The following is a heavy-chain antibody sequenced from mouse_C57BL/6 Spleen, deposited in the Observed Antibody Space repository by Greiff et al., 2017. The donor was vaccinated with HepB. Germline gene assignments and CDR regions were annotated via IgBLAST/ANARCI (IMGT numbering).Heavy chain of an antibody. J-gene: IGHJ3*01. Sequence: EVKLQESGPELVKPGASVKIPCKASGYTFTDYNMDWVKQSHGKSLEWIGDINPNNVGTIYNQKFKGKATLTVDKASSTAYMELRSLTSEDTAVYYCASQPVYWGQGALVTVSA. D-gene: IGHD6-1*01. CDR1: GYTFTDYN. CDR3: ASQPVY. V-gene: IGHV1-18*01. CDR2: INPNNVGT.